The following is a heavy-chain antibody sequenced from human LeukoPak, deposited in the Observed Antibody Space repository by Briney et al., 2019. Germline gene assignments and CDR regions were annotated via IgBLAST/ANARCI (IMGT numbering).Heavy chain of an antibody. V-gene: IGHV3-33*01. D-gene: IGHD6-19*01. CDR2: IWYDGSNK. J-gene: IGHJ4*02. Sequence: GGSLRLSCAASGFTFSSYGMHWVRQAPGKGLEWVAVIWYDGSNKYYADCVKGRFTISRDNSKNTLYLQMNSLRAEDTAVYYCARERIAVAGEFDYWGQGTLVTVSS. CDR1: GFTFSSYG. CDR3: ARERIAVAGEFDY.